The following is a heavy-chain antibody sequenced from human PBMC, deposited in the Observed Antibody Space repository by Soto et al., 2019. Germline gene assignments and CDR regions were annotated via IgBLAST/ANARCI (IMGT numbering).Heavy chain of an antibody. CDR3: ATSLGYYGSSGYYSMVGWFDP. CDR1: GGSISSYY. CDR2: IYYSGST. J-gene: IGHJ5*02. D-gene: IGHD3-22*01. Sequence: QVQLQESGPGLVKPSETLSLTCTVSGGSISSYYWSWIRQPPGKGLEWIGYIYYSGSTNYNPSLKSRVTISVDTSKNQFSLKLSSVTAADTAVYYCATSLGYYGSSGYYSMVGWFDPWGQGTLVTVSS. V-gene: IGHV4-59*01.